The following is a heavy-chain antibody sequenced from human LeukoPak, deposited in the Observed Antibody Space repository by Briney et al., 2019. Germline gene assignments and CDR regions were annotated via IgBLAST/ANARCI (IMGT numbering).Heavy chain of an antibody. V-gene: IGHV3-23*01. CDR2: ISGDGHST. J-gene: IGHJ6*02. CDR3: ARVSGRIQVWPQPFGDGLDV. D-gene: IGHD5-18*01. CDR1: GFTFSSYA. Sequence: GGSLRLSCAASGFTFSSYAMSWVRQAPGKGLEWVSAISGDGHSTYYADSVKGRFTISREESKNTLYLQMNSLRAEDTAIYYCARVSGRIQVWPQPFGDGLDVWGQGTTVTVSS.